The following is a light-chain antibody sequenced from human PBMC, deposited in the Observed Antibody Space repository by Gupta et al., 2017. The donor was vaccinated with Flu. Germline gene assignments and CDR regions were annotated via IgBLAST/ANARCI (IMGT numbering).Light chain of an antibody. Sequence: FLRERAIINCKFRSSVLYDTNEKNYLSSYQQKPGQRPKVVINWASSRASGVTDRFSGSGSGTDFTLTINRLQAEDVAVYSCKQADRSPLTFGGATKVEIK. J-gene: IGKJ4*01. V-gene: IGKV4-1*01. CDR3: KQADRSPLT. CDR1: SSVLYDTNEKNY. CDR2: WAS.